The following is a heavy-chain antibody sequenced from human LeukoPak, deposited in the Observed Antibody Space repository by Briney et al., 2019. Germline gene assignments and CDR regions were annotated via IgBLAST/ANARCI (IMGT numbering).Heavy chain of an antibody. Sequence: LETLSLTYTVPGGSISSYYWSWIRQPAGKGLEWIGRIYTSGSTNYNPSLKSRVTISVDTSKNQFSLKLSSVTAADTAVYYCAREAARLFDYWGQGTLVTVSS. CDR2: IYTSGST. CDR1: GGSISSYY. D-gene: IGHD6-6*01. V-gene: IGHV4-4*07. J-gene: IGHJ4*02. CDR3: AREAARLFDY.